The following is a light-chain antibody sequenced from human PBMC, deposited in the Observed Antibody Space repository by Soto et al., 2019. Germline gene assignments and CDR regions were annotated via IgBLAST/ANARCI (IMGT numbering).Light chain of an antibody. J-gene: IGLJ2*01. CDR3: SSDTSSSTVVV. Sequence: QSALTQPASVSGSPGQSITISCTGTSSDVGGYNYVSWYQQHPGKAPKLMIYYVSNRPSGVSNRFSGSKSGNTASLTISGLPPDDEADYYCSSDTSSSTVVVFGVGTKLTVL. CDR1: SSDVGGYNY. CDR2: YVS. V-gene: IGLV2-14*01.